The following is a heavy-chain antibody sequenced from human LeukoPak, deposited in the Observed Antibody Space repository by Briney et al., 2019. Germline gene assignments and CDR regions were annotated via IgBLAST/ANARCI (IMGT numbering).Heavy chain of an antibody. CDR1: GGSMISYY. J-gene: IGHJ4*02. CDR2: IYYNGDT. D-gene: IGHD4-23*01. CDR3: TRGTTVISLDY. Sequence: SENLSLTCTVSGGSMISYYWTWIRQAPGKGLEWIGYIYYNGDTNYNPPLKSRVTMSIDTSKTHFSLNLRSVTAADTAVYYCTRGTTVISLDYWGQGILVTVSS. V-gene: IGHV4-59*01.